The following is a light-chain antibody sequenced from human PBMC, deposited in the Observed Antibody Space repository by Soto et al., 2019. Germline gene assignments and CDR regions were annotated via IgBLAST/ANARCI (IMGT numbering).Light chain of an antibody. CDR1: ESVSAGY. V-gene: IGKV3-20*01. Sequence: EIVLTQSPGTLSLSSGERATLSCRASESVSAGYLAWYQRKPGQAPRLFIYGASSRATGIPDRFSGSGSGADFTLTISRLEPEDFAVYYCHQYGSSPFTFGPGTKVDIK. CDR2: GAS. J-gene: IGKJ3*01. CDR3: HQYGSSPFT.